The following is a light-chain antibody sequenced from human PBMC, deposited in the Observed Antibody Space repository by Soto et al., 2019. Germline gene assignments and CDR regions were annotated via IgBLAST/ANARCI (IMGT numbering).Light chain of an antibody. CDR1: QSGLHSSKNKNY. CDR3: QQYYSTPLT. Sequence: DIVMTQSPDSLAVSLGERATINCKSGQSGLHSSKNKNYLAWYQQKPGQPPKLLIYWASTRESGVPDRFSGSGSGTDFTLTISSLQAEDVAVYYCQQYYSTPLTFGGGTKLEIK. V-gene: IGKV4-1*01. CDR2: WAS. J-gene: IGKJ4*01.